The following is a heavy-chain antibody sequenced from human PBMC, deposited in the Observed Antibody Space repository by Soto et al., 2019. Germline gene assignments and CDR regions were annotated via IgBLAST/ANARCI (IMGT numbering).Heavy chain of an antibody. CDR2: IDPKSGDP. CDR1: GYTFTENQ. D-gene: IGHD3-16*01. J-gene: IGHJ5*02. Sequence: QVQLVQSGAEVKKPGASVKVSCTASGYTFTENQIHWLRRAPGQRLEWMGRIDPKSGDPHFAPTYQGRVTMTRDTSTNTVYMELTRLTSDDTAIYFCARRHFRDYIRWSVDPWGQGTLVTVSS. V-gene: IGHV1-2*02. CDR3: ARRHFRDYIRWSVDP.